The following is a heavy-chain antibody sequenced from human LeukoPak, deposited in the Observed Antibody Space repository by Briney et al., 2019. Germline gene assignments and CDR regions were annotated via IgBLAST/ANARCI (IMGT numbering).Heavy chain of an antibody. CDR3: ARKGRDLDY. J-gene: IGHJ4*02. V-gene: IGHV3-11*01. Sequence: PGGSLRLSCIASGFTFSDYYMSWIRQAPGKGLEWVSYISGSGSSMYNADSVKGRFTISRDNAKNSLYLQMNSLRAEDTAVHYCARKGRDLDYWGQGTLVTVSS. CDR1: GFTFSDYY. CDR2: ISGSGSSM.